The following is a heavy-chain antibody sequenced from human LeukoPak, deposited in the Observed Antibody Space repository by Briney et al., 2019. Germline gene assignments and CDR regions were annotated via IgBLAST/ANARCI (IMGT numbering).Heavy chain of an antibody. CDR1: GGTFSSYA. Sequence: SVKVSCKASGGTFSSYAISWVRQAPGQGLEWMGGIIPIFGTANYAQKFQGRVTITADESTSTAYMELSSLRSEDTAVYYCARGRSISAAGSPPNFYFYYIDVWGTGTTVTISS. J-gene: IGHJ6*03. V-gene: IGHV1-69*13. CDR3: ARGRSISAAGSPPNFYFYYIDV. CDR2: IIPIFGTA. D-gene: IGHD6-13*01.